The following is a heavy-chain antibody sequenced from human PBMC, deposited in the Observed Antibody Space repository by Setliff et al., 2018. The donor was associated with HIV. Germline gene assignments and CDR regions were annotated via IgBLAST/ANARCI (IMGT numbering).Heavy chain of an antibody. CDR2: IITIFGKG. Sequence: KVSCKASGGTFSSYAINWVRQAPGQGLEWMGGIITIFGKGNYAQKFQGRVTITADESTSTGYMELSSLRSEDTAVYYCARSGTHLEESRGSSGWVSAAFDIWGQGTMVTVSS. CDR1: GGTFSSYA. J-gene: IGHJ3*02. CDR3: ARSGTHLEESRGSSGWVSAAFDI. V-gene: IGHV1-69*01. D-gene: IGHD6-19*01.